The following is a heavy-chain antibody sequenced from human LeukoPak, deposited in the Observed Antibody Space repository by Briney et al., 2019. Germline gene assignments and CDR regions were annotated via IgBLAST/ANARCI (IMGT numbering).Heavy chain of an antibody. D-gene: IGHD4-17*01. CDR3: ARDYGDSVSDYYMDV. CDR1: GYTFTSYA. Sequence: SVKVSCKASGYTFTSYAMNWVRQAPGQGLEWMGIINPSGGSTSYAQKFQGRVTMTRDMSTSTVYMELSSLRSEDTAVYYCARDYGDSVSDYYMDVWGKGTTVTVSS. J-gene: IGHJ6*03. CDR2: INPSGGST. V-gene: IGHV1-46*01.